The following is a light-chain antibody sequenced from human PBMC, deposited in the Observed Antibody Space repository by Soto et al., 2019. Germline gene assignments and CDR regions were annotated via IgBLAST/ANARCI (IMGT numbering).Light chain of an antibody. V-gene: IGKV1-5*03. CDR2: NAS. Sequence: DIQMTQSPSTLPASVGDTVTITCRASQSISAWLAWYQQKPGKAPKLLIYNASSLESGVPSRFSGSGSGTEFTLTISSLQPDDFATYYCQQYNNYGSWTFGQGTKVEIK. CDR1: QSISAW. J-gene: IGKJ1*01. CDR3: QQYNNYGSWT.